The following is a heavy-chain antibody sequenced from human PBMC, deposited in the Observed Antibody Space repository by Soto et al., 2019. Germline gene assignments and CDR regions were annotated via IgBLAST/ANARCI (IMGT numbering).Heavy chain of an antibody. Sequence: ASVKVSCKASGYTFISHGISWVRQAPGQGLEWMGWISGKNGNTNYAQKFQGRVTLTTDTSTSTAYLELRSLRSDDTAVYYCARVSSSIVVVPDYGMDVWGQGTTVTGSS. CDR3: ARVSSSIVVVPDYGMDV. V-gene: IGHV1-18*04. J-gene: IGHJ6*02. CDR1: GYTFISHG. D-gene: IGHD2-2*01. CDR2: ISGKNGNT.